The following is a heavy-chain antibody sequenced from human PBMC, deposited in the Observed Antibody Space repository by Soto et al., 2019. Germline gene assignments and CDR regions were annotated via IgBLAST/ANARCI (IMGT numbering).Heavy chain of an antibody. Sequence: LSLTCTVSGGSTTSYYWSWIRQPPGKGLEWIGYIYYSGSTNYNPSLKSRVTISVDTSQNQFSLKLSYVTAADTAVYYCARGQSGYSYGYYFDYWGQGTLVTVSS. V-gene: IGHV4-59*01. CDR3: ARGQSGYSYGYYFDY. CDR2: IYYSGST. J-gene: IGHJ4*02. D-gene: IGHD5-18*01. CDR1: GGSTTSYY.